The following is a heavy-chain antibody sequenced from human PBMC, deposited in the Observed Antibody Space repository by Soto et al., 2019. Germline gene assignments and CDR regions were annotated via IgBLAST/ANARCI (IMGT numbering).Heavy chain of an antibody. CDR3: AREQGACSDTSCYPGPYDC. J-gene: IGHJ4*02. V-gene: IGHV3-13*05. Sequence: GSLSHSCCASEFTFIIYDMHWVRQATGKGLEWVSAIGTAGDPYYPDSVEGRFTVSRDNAKNSLFLQLNSLRDDGTAVYYCAREQGACSDTSCYPGPYDCWGQGTLVTVSS. D-gene: IGHD2-2*01. CDR2: IGTAGDP. CDR1: EFTFIIYD.